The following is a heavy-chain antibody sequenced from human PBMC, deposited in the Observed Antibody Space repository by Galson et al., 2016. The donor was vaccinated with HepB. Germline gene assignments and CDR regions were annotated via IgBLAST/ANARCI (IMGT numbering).Heavy chain of an antibody. V-gene: IGHV1-18*04. J-gene: IGHJ6*02. D-gene: IGHD4-23*01. Sequence: SVKVSCKASGYTFASFGISWVRRAPGQGLEWMGWISAFDGNTNYAQKFQGRVPMTTDTSTSTAYMELRGLRSDDTAVYYCAGDYYGGDSVCPGVVDVGGQGPTVTVSS. CDR2: ISAFDGNT. CDR3: AGDYYGGDSVCPGVVDV. CDR1: GYTFASFG.